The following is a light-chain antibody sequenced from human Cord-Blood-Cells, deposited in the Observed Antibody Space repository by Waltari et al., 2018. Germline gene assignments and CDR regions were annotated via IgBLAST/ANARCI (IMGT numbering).Light chain of an antibody. CDR3: CSYAGSSTYV. CDR1: SSDVGSYNL. CDR2: EGS. J-gene: IGLJ1*01. Sequence: QSALTQPASVSGSPGQSITISCTGTSSDVGSYNLVSWYKQHPGKAPKLMIYEGSKRPSGVSKRVSGSKSGNTASLTISGLQAEDEADYYCCSYAGSSTYVFGTGTKVTVL. V-gene: IGLV2-23*01.